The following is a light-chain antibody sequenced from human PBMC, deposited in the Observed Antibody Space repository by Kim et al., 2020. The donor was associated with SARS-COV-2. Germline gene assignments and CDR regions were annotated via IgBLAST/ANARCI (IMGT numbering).Light chain of an antibody. J-gene: IGKJ2*01. CDR2: DAS. V-gene: IGKV1-33*01. Sequence: ASVGDRVTITCQAGQAINSDLNGYQQKPGKAPNHLIYDASNLETGVPSRFRGSGSGTSFTLTTSSLEPEDIATYYYQQYDNRPPYIFGQGTKLEI. CDR1: QAINSD. CDR3: QQYDNRPPYI.